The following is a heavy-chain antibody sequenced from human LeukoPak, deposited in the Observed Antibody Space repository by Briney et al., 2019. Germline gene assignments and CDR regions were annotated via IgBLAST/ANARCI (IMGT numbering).Heavy chain of an antibody. V-gene: IGHV1-18*01. J-gene: IGHJ4*02. CDR2: ISAYNGNT. D-gene: IGHD3-22*01. CDR1: GYTFTSYG. CDR3: AREDSYDSTPFWPY. Sequence: ASVKVSFKASGYTFTSYGISWGRQAPGQGLEWMGWISAYNGNTNYVQKLQGRGTMTTDTSTSTAYMELRSLRADDTAVYYCAREDSYDSTPFWPYWGQGTLVTVSS.